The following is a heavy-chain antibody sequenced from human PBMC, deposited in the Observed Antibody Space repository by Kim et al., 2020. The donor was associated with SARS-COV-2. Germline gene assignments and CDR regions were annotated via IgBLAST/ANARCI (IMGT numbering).Heavy chain of an antibody. V-gene: IGHV3-11*01. CDR3: ATKGPEKNVRGLGV. CDR1: GFIVSDSEY. Sequence: GGSLRLSCGVSGFIVSDSEYVTWVRQSPGTGLEYIASSDMSASKVYYAESVKGRCTISRDNAKSSFSFEMTDLRGDDAALYYCATKGPEKNVRGLGVWGQ. J-gene: IGHJ6*01. D-gene: IGHD5-12*01. CDR2: SDMSASKV.